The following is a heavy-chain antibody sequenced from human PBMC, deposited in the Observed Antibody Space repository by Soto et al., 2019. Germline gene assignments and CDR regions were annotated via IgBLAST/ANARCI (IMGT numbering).Heavy chain of an antibody. CDR1: GGSISSGGYY. D-gene: IGHD3-3*01. V-gene: IGHV4-31*03. CDR3: ARDPYYDFWSGSRDGMDV. Sequence: SETLSLTCTVSGGSISSGGYYWSWIRQHPGKGLEWIGYIYYSGSTYYNPSLKSRVTISVDTSKNQFSLKLSSVTAADTAVYYCARDPYYDFWSGSRDGMDVWGQGTTVTVSS. CDR2: IYYSGST. J-gene: IGHJ6*02.